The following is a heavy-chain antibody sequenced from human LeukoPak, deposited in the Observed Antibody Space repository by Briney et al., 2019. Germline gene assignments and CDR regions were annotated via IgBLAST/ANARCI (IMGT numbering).Heavy chain of an antibody. V-gene: IGHV4-61*02. CDR3: ARGKDLSGYYRYYYYYMDV. D-gene: IGHD3-22*01. J-gene: IGHJ6*03. Sequence: SQTLSLTCTVSGGSISSGTYYWSWIRQPAGKGLEWIGRIYTSGNTYYNPSLKSRVTISVKTSKNQFSLKLSSVTAADTAVYYCARGKDLSGYYRYYYYYMDVWGKGTTVTVSS. CDR1: GGSISSGTYY. CDR2: IYTSGNT.